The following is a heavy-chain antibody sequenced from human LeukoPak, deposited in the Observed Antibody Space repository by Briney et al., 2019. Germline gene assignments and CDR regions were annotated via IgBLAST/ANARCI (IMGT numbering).Heavy chain of an antibody. CDR2: IYYSGST. V-gene: IGHV4-59*08. CDR1: GGSISSDY. J-gene: IGHJ6*02. Sequence: PSETLSLTCTVSGGSISSDYWSWIRQPPWKGLEWIGYIYYSGSTNYNPSLKSRVTISVDTSKNQFSLQLSSVTAADTAVYYCARQNANYDILTGFYFYGMDVWGQGTTVTVSS. D-gene: IGHD3-9*01. CDR3: ARQNANYDILTGFYFYGMDV.